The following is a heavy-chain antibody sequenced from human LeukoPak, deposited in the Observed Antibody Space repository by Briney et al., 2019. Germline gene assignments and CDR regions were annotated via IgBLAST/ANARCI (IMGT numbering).Heavy chain of an antibody. D-gene: IGHD1-26*01. CDR1: GFTFSSYA. J-gene: IGHJ3*02. V-gene: IGHV3-64*01. Sequence: GGSLRLSCAASGFTFSSYAMHWVRQAPGKGLEYVSAISSNGGSTYYANSVKGRFTISRDNSKNTLYLQMNSLRAEDTAVYYCARDLGAGAELGAFDIWGQGTMVTVSS. CDR2: ISSNGGST. CDR3: ARDLGAGAELGAFDI.